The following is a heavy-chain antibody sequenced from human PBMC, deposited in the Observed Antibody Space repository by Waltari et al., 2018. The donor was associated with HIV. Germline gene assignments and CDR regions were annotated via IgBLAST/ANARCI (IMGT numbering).Heavy chain of an antibody. D-gene: IGHD6-19*01. J-gene: IGHJ5*02. Sequence: QVQLQQWGAGLLKPSETLSLTCAVYGGSFSGYYWTWLRQPPGKGLEWIGEIYHSGNTNYNPSLKSRITLSVDTSKKQFSLKLNSVTAADTAVYYCVRENIPVAGYAGLWFDPWGQGTLVTVSS. V-gene: IGHV4-34*02. CDR1: GGSFSGYY. CDR3: VRENIPVAGYAGLWFDP. CDR2: IYHSGNT.